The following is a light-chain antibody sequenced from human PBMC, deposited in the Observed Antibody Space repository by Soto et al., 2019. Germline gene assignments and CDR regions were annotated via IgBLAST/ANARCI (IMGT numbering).Light chain of an antibody. J-gene: IGKJ5*01. Sequence: EVVMTQSPATLSVSPGEGVTLSCRASQGIGDTLAWYQHKPGQTPRLLVYGASSRATGIPDRFSGSGSGTEFTLTISSLQSEDFAVYYCQQYNTWPPITFGQGTRLEIK. CDR1: QGIGDT. CDR2: GAS. CDR3: QQYNTWPPIT. V-gene: IGKV3D-15*01.